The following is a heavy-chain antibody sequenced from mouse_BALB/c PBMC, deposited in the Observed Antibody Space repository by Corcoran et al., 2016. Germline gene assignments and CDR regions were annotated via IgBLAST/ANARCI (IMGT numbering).Heavy chain of an antibody. CDR1: GFNIKDTY. J-gene: IGHJ1*01. CDR3: AMGGISPYWYFDV. V-gene: IGHV14-3*02. D-gene: IGHD1-1*01. CDR2: IDPANGNT. Sequence: EVQLQQSGAELVKPGASVKLSCTASGFNIKDTYMHWVKQRPEQGLEWIGRIDPANGNTKYDPKFQGKATITADTTSNSAYLQLSSLTSEDTAVYYCAMGGISPYWYFDVWGAGTTVTVSS.